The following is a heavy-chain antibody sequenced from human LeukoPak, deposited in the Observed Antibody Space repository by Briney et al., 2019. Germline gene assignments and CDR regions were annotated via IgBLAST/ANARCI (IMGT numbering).Heavy chain of an antibody. CDR3: AREGTGSYMDV. CDR2: ISGSGGTT. Sequence: GGSLRLSCAASGFTFSSYAMSWVRQAPGKGLEWVSVISGSGGTTYYADSGKGRFTISRDDSKNTLYLQVNSLRVEDTAVYYCAREGTGSYMDVWGKGTTVTVSS. CDR1: GFTFSSYA. D-gene: IGHD1/OR15-1a*01. J-gene: IGHJ6*03. V-gene: IGHV3-23*01.